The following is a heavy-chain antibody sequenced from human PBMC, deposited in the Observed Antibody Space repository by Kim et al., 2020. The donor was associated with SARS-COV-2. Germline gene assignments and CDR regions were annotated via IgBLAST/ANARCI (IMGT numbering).Heavy chain of an antibody. CDR3: ARGQPLDY. D-gene: IGHD2-2*01. J-gene: IGHJ4*02. Sequence: SETLSLTCSVSGGSIRSGGKFWTWIRQHPAKGRVWIGYISYSGNSHYSPSLRSRVSISLQTSENQFSLELTSVTAADTAVYYCARGQPLDYWGQGILVTVSS. CDR2: ISYSGNS. V-gene: IGHV4-31*03. CDR1: GGSIRSGGKF.